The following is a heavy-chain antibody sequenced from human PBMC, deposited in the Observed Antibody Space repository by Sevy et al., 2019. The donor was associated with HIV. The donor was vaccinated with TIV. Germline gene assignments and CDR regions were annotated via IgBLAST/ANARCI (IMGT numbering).Heavy chain of an antibody. CDR2: ISSSSSYI. CDR1: GFSFSYYS. J-gene: IGHJ4*02. Sequence: GGSLRLSCAGSGFSFSYYSMNWVRQVPGKGLEWVSSISSSSSYIYYADSVKGRFTISRDNAKKSLYLQMNSLRAEDMVGYVCAREGSSGWLGYWGQGTLVTVSS. V-gene: IGHV3-21*01. CDR3: AREGSSGWLGY. D-gene: IGHD6-19*01.